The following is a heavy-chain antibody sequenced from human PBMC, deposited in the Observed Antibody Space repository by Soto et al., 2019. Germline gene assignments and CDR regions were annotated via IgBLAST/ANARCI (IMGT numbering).Heavy chain of an antibody. CDR3: ARDRDDYGSGNYYNRIDF. J-gene: IGHJ4*02. D-gene: IGHD3-10*01. Sequence: QVQLVQSGAEVKKPGSSVKVSCKASGGIFSTYAISWLRQAPGQGLEWMGGIIPLFGTPNYAQRFQGRVTITADESTITAYRDLSRLRSEDTAVYYCARDRDDYGSGNYYNRIDFWGQGTLVTVSS. CDR2: IIPLFGTP. CDR1: GGIFSTYA. V-gene: IGHV1-69*01.